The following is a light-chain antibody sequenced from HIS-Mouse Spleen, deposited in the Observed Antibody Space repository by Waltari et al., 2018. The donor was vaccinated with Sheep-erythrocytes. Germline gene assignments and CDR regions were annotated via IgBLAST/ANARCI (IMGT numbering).Light chain of an antibody. Sequence: DIQMTQSPSTLSASVGDRVTITCRASQSISSWLAWYQQKPGKAHKLLIYKACSLESGVPSRFSVSGSGTEFTLTISSLQPDDFATYYCQQYNSYSTWTFGQGTKVEIK. CDR1: QSISSW. CDR2: KAC. J-gene: IGKJ1*01. V-gene: IGKV1-5*03. CDR3: QQYNSYSTWT.